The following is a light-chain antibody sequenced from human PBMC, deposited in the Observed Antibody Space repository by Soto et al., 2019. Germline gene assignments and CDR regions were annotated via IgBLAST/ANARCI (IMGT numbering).Light chain of an antibody. J-gene: IGKJ1*01. Sequence: IQLTQSPSSLYGSVGDRVTITCRASQTISSWLAWYQQKPGKPPKLLIYKASTLKSGVPSRFSGSRSWTEFTLPFSRLQPDDFETYYCQHSNSYSEAFGQGTKVDIK. V-gene: IGKV1-5*03. CDR1: QTISSW. CDR3: QHSNSYSEA. CDR2: KAS.